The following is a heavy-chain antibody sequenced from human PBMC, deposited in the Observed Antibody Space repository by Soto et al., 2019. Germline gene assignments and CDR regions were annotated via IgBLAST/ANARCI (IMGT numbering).Heavy chain of an antibody. Sequence: ESGGGVVQPGRSLRLSCAASGFTFSSYAMHWVRQAPGKGLEWVAVISYDGSNKYYADSVKGRFTISRDNSKNTLYLQMNSLRAEDTAVYYCARDGDGYNPRGNWFDPWGQGTLVTVSS. CDR2: ISYDGSNK. J-gene: IGHJ5*02. D-gene: IGHD5-12*01. V-gene: IGHV3-30-3*01. CDR3: ARDGDGYNPRGNWFDP. CDR1: GFTFSSYA.